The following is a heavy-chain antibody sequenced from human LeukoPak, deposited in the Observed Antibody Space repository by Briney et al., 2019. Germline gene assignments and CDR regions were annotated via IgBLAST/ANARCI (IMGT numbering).Heavy chain of an antibody. D-gene: IGHD3-16*02. V-gene: IGHV1-69-2*01. CDR2: VDPEDGET. J-gene: IGHJ4*02. CDR3: ETTGPSKHYDYVRGSYRPPPPGIDC. Sequence: ASVKVSCKVSGYTFTDYYMHWVQQAPGRGLEWIGLVDPEDGETIYAEKFQGRVTITADTSTDTAYMELSSLRSEDTAVYYCETTGPSKHYDYVRGSYRPPPPGIDCWGQLTLVTVSS. CDR1: GYTFTDYY.